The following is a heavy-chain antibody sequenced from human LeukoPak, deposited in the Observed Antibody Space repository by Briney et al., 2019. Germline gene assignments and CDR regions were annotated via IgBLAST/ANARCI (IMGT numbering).Heavy chain of an antibody. CDR3: ARGFYTNDF. D-gene: IGHD4-11*01. Sequence: GGSLRLSCAASGFSFSRSGMHWVRQAPGKGLEWVSTSTRGGSTYYADSVKGRFTISRDNSKNTLYLQMDSLRVEDTAVYYCARGFYTNDFWGQGALVAVSA. CDR2: TSTRGGST. CDR1: GFSFSRSG. J-gene: IGHJ4*02. V-gene: IGHV3-23*01.